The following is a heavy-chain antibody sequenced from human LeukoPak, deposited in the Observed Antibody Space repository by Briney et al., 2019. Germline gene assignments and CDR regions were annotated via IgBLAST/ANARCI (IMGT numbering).Heavy chain of an antibody. CDR1: GYTFTVYS. D-gene: IGHD3-3*01. CDR2: INPNSGDT. CDR3: ARVPYDFWSGYSTFDY. J-gene: IGHJ4*02. V-gene: IGHV1-2*02. Sequence: ASVKVSCKASGYTFTVYSMHWVRQAPGQGLEWMGWINPNSGDTKYSQNFQGRVTMSWDTSISTAYMELSRLRSDDTAVYYCARVPYDFWSGYSTFDYWGQGTLVTVSS.